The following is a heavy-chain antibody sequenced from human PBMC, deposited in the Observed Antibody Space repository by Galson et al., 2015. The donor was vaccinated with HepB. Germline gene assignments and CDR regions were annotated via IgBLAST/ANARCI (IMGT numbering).Heavy chain of an antibody. J-gene: IGHJ3*02. Sequence: QSGAEVTKPGESLRISCKVSGSSFTRYWIGWVRQMPGKGLEWRGIVYPGDSKTRYSPSFQGQVTMSADRSISTAYLQWSSLKASDTAMYYCARNFYYYDTSGTFDIWGQGTMVTVSS. CDR2: VYPGDSKT. D-gene: IGHD3-22*01. V-gene: IGHV5-51*01. CDR1: GSSFTRYW. CDR3: ARNFYYYDTSGTFDI.